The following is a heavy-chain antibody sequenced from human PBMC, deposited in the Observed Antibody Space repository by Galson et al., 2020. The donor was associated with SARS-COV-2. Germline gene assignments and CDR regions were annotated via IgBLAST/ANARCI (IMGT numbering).Heavy chain of an antibody. CDR1: GGSVSTSY. CDR3: AQARPASSPYSGVWYYFDF. V-gene: IGHV4-59*02. J-gene: IGHJ4*02. D-gene: IGHD6-19*01. CDR2: VSDDGGS. Sequence: SETLSLTCTVSGGSVSTSYWSWIRQPPGKGLEYIGYVSDDGGSNSNPSLKSRVTISIGPSNNRDYLELTSVNAADTAQYYCAQARPASSPYSGVWYYFDFWGQGLLVTVAS.